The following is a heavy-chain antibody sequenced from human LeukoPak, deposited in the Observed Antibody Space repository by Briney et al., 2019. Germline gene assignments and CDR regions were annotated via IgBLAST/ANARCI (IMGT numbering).Heavy chain of an antibody. Sequence: GASVKVSCKASGYTFTGYYMHWVRQAPGRGLEWMGWINPSSGGTNYAQNFQGRVTMTRDTSISTAYMELSRLRSDDTAVYYCARGAFQGSSWFDYWGQGTLVTVSS. D-gene: IGHD6-13*01. CDR1: GYTFTGYY. V-gene: IGHV1-2*02. CDR2: INPSSGGT. CDR3: ARGAFQGSSWFDY. J-gene: IGHJ4*02.